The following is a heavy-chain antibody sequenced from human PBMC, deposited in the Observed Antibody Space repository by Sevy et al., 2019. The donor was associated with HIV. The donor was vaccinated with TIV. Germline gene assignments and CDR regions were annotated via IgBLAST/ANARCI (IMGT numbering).Heavy chain of an antibody. D-gene: IGHD2-15*01. CDR3: ARGYCGGGSCTAFDP. Sequence: GGSLRLSCAASGFSISNNYTAWVRQAPGKGLEWASVMYSGGSPYYEDSVKGRFALSRDMSKNTVYLQMNSRRAEDTAVYYCARGYCGGGSCTAFDPWGQGTLVTVSS. V-gene: IGHV3-53*01. CDR2: MYSGGSP. CDR1: GFSISNNY. J-gene: IGHJ5*02.